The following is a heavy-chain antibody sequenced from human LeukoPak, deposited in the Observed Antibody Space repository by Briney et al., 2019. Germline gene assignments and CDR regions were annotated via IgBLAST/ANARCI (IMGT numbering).Heavy chain of an antibody. CDR1: GFTFSSYG. CDR3: AKPTQAGYSSGPFDY. V-gene: IGHV3-30*18. J-gene: IGHJ4*02. CDR2: ISYDGSNK. D-gene: IGHD6-19*01. Sequence: GGSLRLPCAASGFTFSSYGMHWVRQAPGKGLEWVAVISYDGSNKYYADSVKGRFTISRDNSKNTLYLQMNSLRAEDTAVYYCAKPTQAGYSSGPFDYWGQGTLVTVSS.